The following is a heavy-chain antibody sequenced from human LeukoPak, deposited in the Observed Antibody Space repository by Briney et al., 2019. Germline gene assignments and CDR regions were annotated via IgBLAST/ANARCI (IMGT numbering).Heavy chain of an antibody. J-gene: IGHJ3*02. V-gene: IGHV4-61*01. D-gene: IGHD3-16*01. CDR1: GGSISSGRYY. CDR2: VYHSGST. Sequence: SETLSLTCTVSGGSISSGRYYWSWIRQPPGKGLEWLGYVYHSGSTNYNPSLKSRVTISVDTSKKQFSLKVTPVTAADTAVYYCARLGAVSDAFDIWGQGTMVTVSS. CDR3: ARLGAVSDAFDI.